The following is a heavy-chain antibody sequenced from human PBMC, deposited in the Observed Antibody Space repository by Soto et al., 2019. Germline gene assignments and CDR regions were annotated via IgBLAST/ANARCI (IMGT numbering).Heavy chain of an antibody. Sequence: SVKVSFKASGGTFCSYAISWVRQAPGQGLEWMGGIIPIFGTANYVHKLQGRVTITADESTSTAYIELSSLRSEDMDVYYCARVRTLTSSAFDIWGQGTIVTVSS. CDR3: ARVRTLTSSAFDI. CDR1: GGTFCSYA. CDR2: IIPIFGTA. J-gene: IGHJ3*02. V-gene: IGHV1-69*13. D-gene: IGHD2-2*01.